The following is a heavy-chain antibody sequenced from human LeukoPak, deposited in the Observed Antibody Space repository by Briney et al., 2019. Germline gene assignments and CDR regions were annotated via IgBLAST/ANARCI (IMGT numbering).Heavy chain of an antibody. V-gene: IGHV3-74*01. J-gene: IGHJ4*02. CDR3: ARGSSGWYGIDY. CDR1: GFTFSNYW. D-gene: IGHD6-19*01. Sequence: GGSHRISCAASGFTFSNYWMHWVRQVPGKGLVCVSRINIDGTSTSYADSVKGRFTISRDNAKNALYLQMNSLRAEDTAVYYCARGSSGWYGIDYWGQGALVNVSS. CDR2: INIDGTST.